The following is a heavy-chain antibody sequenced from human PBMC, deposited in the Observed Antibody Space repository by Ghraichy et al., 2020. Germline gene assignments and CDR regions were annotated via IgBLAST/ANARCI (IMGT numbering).Heavy chain of an antibody. D-gene: IGHD3-3*01. CDR3: ARGTRITIFGVVMQKYYFDY. CDR1: GYTFTSYD. J-gene: IGHJ4*02. CDR2: MNPNSGNT. Sequence: ASVKVSCKASGYTFTSYDINWVRQATGQGLEWMGWMNPNSGNTGYAQKFQGRVTITRNTSISTAYMELSSLRSEDTAVYYCARGTRITIFGVVMQKYYFDYWGQGTLVTVSS. V-gene: IGHV1-8*03.